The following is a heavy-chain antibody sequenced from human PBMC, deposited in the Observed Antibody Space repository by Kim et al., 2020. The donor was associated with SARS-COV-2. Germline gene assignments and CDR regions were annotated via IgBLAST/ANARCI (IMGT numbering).Heavy chain of an antibody. CDR3: AKDVGVAGDLYYGMDV. J-gene: IGHJ6*02. CDR2: ISYDGSNK. D-gene: IGHD6-19*01. Sequence: GGSLRLSCAASGFTFSSYGMHWVRQAPGKGLEWVAVISYDGSNKYYADSVKGRFTISRDNSKNTLYLQMNSLRAEDTAVYYCAKDVGVAGDLYYGMDVWGQGTTVTVSS. CDR1: GFTFSSYG. V-gene: IGHV3-30*18.